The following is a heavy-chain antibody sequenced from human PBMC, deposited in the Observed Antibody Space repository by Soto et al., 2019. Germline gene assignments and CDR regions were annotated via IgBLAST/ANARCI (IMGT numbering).Heavy chain of an antibody. CDR3: ANSFPVRGVWPHEGGALNWFDP. CDR1: GFSLSTSGVG. CDR2: IYWDDDK. Sequence: SGPTLVKPTQTLTLTCTFSGFSLSTSGVGVGWIRQPPGKALEWLALIYWDDDKRYSPSLKSRLTITKDTSKNQVVLTMTNMDPVDTATYYCANSFPVRGVWPHEGGALNWFDPWGQGTLVTVSS. J-gene: IGHJ5*02. D-gene: IGHD3-10*01. V-gene: IGHV2-5*02.